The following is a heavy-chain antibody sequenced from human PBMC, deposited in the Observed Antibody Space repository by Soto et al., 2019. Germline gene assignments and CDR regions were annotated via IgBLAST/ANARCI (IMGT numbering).Heavy chain of an antibody. D-gene: IGHD3-10*01. J-gene: IGHJ4*02. CDR2: IIPILGIA. Sequence: GASVKVSCKASGGTFSSYTISWVRQAPGQGLEWMGRIIPILGIANYAQKLQGRVTMTTDTSTSTAYMELRSLRSDDTAVYYCAGGGSGSYYKAFDYWGQGTLVTVSS. CDR1: GGTFSSYT. CDR3: AGGGSGSYYKAFDY. V-gene: IGHV1-69*02.